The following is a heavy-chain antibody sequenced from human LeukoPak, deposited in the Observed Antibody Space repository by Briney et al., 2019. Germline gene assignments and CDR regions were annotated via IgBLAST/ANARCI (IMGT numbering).Heavy chain of an antibody. D-gene: IGHD6-19*01. CDR2: ISWNSGSI. CDR1: GFTFDDYA. CDR3: AKEGGSSGWYLSWFDP. V-gene: IGHV3-9*01. J-gene: IGHJ5*02. Sequence: GGSLRLSCAASGFTFDDYAMHWVRQAPGKGLEWVSGISWNSGSISYADSVKGRFTISRDNAKNSLYLQMNSLRAEDTALYYCAKEGGSSGWYLSWFDPWGQGTLVTVSS.